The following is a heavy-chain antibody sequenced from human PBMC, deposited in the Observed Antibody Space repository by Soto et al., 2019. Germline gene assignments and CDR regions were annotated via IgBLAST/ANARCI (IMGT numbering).Heavy chain of an antibody. V-gene: IGHV3-30*09. CDR1: GFTFSNYA. J-gene: IGHJ4*02. CDR3: ASDRVSSGHSHLAS. D-gene: IGHD6-19*01. Sequence: QVQLVESGGGVVQPGRSLRLSCATSGFTFSNYAVHWVRQAPGKGLEWLTLISYDGTNTQYADSVRGRFAVSRDNSENTVLLQMNSLTTEDKAIYYCASDRVSSGHSHLASWGQGTLVTVSS. CDR2: ISYDGTNT.